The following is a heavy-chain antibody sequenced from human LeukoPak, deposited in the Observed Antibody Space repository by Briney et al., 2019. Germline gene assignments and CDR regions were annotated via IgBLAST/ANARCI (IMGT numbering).Heavy chain of an antibody. J-gene: IGHJ4*02. D-gene: IGHD1-26*01. Sequence: GGSLRLXCAASGFTFISYAMSWVRQAPGKGLEWVSAISHVGGSTYYADSDKGRFTISRDDSRNTLYLQMNSLRAEDTAVYYCAIEQWELKYWGQRTLVTVSS. CDR1: GFTFISYA. CDR3: AIEQWELKY. CDR2: ISHVGGST. V-gene: IGHV3-23*01.